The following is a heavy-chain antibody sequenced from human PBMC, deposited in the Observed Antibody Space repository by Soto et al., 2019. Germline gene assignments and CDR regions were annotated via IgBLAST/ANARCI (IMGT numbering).Heavy chain of an antibody. CDR3: TSSHDYCAYVCEC. CDR2: ISYSATT. J-gene: IGHJ4*01. CDR1: GDSISSDDYY. Sequence: QVQLQESGPGVVKPSQTLSLTCTVSGDSISSDDYYWSWIRQPPGKGLEWLGYISYSATTSYKPGLKCRFLFSVATSRKWFSLKLTSVTAPSTAVDYCTSSHDYCAYVCECWGHGTLVNVPS. V-gene: IGHV4-30-4*01. D-gene: IGHD4-17*01.